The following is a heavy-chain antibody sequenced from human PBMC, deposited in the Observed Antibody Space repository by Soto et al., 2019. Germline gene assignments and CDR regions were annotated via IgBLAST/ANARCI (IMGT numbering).Heavy chain of an antibody. J-gene: IGHJ4*02. Sequence: GGSLRLSCAASGFTFSNYAMTWVRQAPGKGKEWLSGISGSGAETYYADSVKGRFTISRDNSRNTLYLQVNSLRAEDTAVYDCAKDGTWIQLWFDYWRQGALVTVSS. CDR3: AKDGTWIQLWFDY. CDR1: GFTFSNYA. D-gene: IGHD5-18*01. CDR2: ISGSGAET. V-gene: IGHV3-23*01.